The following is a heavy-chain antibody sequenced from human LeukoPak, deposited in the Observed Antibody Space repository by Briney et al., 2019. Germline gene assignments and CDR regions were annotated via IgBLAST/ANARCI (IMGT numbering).Heavy chain of an antibody. J-gene: IGHJ4*02. CDR1: GYTFTSYG. V-gene: IGHV1-18*01. CDR2: ISAYSGNT. D-gene: IGHD3-16*02. CDR3: ARSYDYVWGSYRYLSDY. Sequence: GASVKVSCKASGYTFTSYGISWVRQAPGQGLEWMGWISAYSGNTNYAQKLQGRVTMTTDTSTSTAYMELRSLRSDDTAVYYCARSYDYVWGSYRYLSDYWGQGTLVTVSS.